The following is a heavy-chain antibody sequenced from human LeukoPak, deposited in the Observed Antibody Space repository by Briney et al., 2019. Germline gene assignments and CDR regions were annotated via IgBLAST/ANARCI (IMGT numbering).Heavy chain of an antibody. CDR3: ARGKSVVRGVIAWFDP. CDR2: INHSGST. D-gene: IGHD3-10*01. J-gene: IGHJ5*02. V-gene: IGHV4-34*01. Sequence: SETLSLTCAVYGVSFSGYYWSWIRQPPGKGLEWIGEINHSGSTNYNPSLKSRVTISVDTSKNQFSLKLSSVTAADTAVYYCARGKSVVRGVIAWFDPWGQGTLVTVSS. CDR1: GVSFSGYY.